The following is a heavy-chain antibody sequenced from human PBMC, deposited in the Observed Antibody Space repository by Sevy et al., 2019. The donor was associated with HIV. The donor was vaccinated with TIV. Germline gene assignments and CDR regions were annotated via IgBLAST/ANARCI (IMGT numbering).Heavy chain of an antibody. CDR3: ARATVLTPSSGRKYYSYGMDV. CDR1: GFTFSDYY. CDR2: ISSSGRTI. J-gene: IGHJ6*02. V-gene: IGHV3-11*01. Sequence: GGSLRLSCAASGFTFSDYYMSWIRQAPGKGLEWVSYISSSGRTINYADSVKGGFTLSRENAKNSLYLQMNSLRAEDTAVYYSARATVLTPSSGRKYYSYGMDVWGQGTTVTVSS. D-gene: IGHD6-19*01.